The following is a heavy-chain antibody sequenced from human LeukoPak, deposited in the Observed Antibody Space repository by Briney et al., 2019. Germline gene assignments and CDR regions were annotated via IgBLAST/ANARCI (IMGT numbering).Heavy chain of an antibody. CDR2: ISKDESYI. Sequence: PGGSLRLSCAASGFTFRTDIMNWVRQAPGKGLEWVAVISKDESYIHYADSVKGRITISRDISTNTLFLQMDSLRVEDTALYYCVRERDGFDAWGQGTTVTVSS. V-gene: IGHV3-30*04. CDR1: GFTFRTDI. CDR3: VRERDGFDA. J-gene: IGHJ3*01.